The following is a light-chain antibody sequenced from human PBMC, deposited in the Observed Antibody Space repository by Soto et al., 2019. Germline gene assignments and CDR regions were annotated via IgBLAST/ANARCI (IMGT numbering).Light chain of an antibody. CDR1: QGINSF. V-gene: IGKV1-9*01. Sequence: DIQLTQSPSLLSASVGDRVTITCRASQGINSFLAWYQQKPGKAPKLLIYGASTLQSGVPSRFSGSGSGTEFTLTISGLQPEDFATYYCQLLNPHPPPLYTFGQGTKLEIK. CDR3: QLLNPHPPPLYT. J-gene: IGKJ2*01. CDR2: GAS.